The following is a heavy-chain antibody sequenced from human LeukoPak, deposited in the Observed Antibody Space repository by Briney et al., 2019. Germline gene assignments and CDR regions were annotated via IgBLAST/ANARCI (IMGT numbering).Heavy chain of an antibody. V-gene: IGHV1-24*01. Sequence: GASVKVSCKASGYTLNALSIHWVRQAPGKGHEWMGGLDPVDGETIYAQRFQGRVTMTEDTSTDTAYLDLRSLRSDDTAVYYCTTSRRFYYGSGTFQYWGQGTLLTVSS. CDR2: LDPVDGET. CDR3: TTSRRFYYGSGTFQY. CDR1: GYTLNALS. J-gene: IGHJ1*01. D-gene: IGHD3-10*01.